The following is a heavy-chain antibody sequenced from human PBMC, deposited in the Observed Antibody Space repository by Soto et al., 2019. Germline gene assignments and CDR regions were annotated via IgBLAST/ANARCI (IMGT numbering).Heavy chain of an antibody. D-gene: IGHD6-19*01. CDR2: IYHSGST. J-gene: IGHJ5*02. CDR3: ASGPKGSGWYNWFDP. V-gene: IGHV4-38-2*01. CDR1: GYSISSGYY. Sequence: SEILSLACAVSGYSISSGYYWGWIRQPPGKWLEWIGSIYHSGSTYYNPSLKSRVTISVDTSKNQFSLKLSSVTAADTAVYYCASGPKGSGWYNWFDPWGQGTLVTVSS.